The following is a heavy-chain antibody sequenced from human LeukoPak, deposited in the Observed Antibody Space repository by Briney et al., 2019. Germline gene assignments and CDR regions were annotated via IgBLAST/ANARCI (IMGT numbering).Heavy chain of an antibody. CDR3: ARDDSDVGTQLWGFEY. CDR2: INPNSGGT. Sequence: ASVKVSCKASGYTFTGHYMHWVRQAPGQGLEWMGWINPNSGGTNSALKFLGRVTMTRDTSISTAYMELSRLTSDDTAVYYCARDDSDVGTQLWGFEYWGQGTLVTVSS. V-gene: IGHV1-2*02. D-gene: IGHD5-18*01. J-gene: IGHJ4*02. CDR1: GYTFTGHY.